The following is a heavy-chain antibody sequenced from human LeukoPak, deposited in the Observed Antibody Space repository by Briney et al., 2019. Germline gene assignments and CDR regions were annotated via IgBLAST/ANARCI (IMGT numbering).Heavy chain of an antibody. CDR1: GGSISSGSYY. CDR2: IFTSGST. Sequence: SGTLSLTCTVSGGSISSGSYYWNWIRQPAGKGLEWVGRIFTSGSTNYNPSLKSRVTILVDTSKNQFSLKLSSVTAADTAVYYCARAVGSSDFDPWGQGTLVTVSS. CDR3: ARAVGSSDFDP. V-gene: IGHV4-61*02. J-gene: IGHJ5*02. D-gene: IGHD2-2*01.